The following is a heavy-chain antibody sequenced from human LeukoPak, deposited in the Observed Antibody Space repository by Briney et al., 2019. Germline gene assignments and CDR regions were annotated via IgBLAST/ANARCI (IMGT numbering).Heavy chain of an antibody. Sequence: SETLSLTCTVSGGSISSYYWSWIRQPAGKGLEWIGRIQTSGSTKYNPSLKSRVTMSVDTSKNQFSLKLSSVTAADTAVYYCGRGAAAGAFDYWGQGTLVTVSS. CDR1: GGSISSYY. D-gene: IGHD6-13*01. V-gene: IGHV4-4*07. CDR3: GRGAAAGAFDY. J-gene: IGHJ4*02. CDR2: IQTSGST.